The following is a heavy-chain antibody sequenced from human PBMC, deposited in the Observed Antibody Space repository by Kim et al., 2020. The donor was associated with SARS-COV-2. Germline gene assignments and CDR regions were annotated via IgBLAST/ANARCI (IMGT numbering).Heavy chain of an antibody. CDR1: GFTFSSYS. CDR3: ARVDGSGSYWLGTMDV. J-gene: IGHJ6*02. D-gene: IGHD3-10*01. Sequence: GGSLRLSCAASGFTFSSYSMNWVRQAPGKGLEWVSSISSSSSYIYYADSVKGRFTISRDNAKNSLYLQMNSLRAEDTAVYYCARVDGSGSYWLGTMDVWGQGTTVTVSS. CDR2: ISSSSSYI. V-gene: IGHV3-21*01.